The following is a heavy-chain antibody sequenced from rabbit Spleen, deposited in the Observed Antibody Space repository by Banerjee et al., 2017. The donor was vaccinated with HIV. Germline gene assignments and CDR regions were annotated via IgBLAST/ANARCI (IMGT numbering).Heavy chain of an antibody. J-gene: IGHJ4*01. CDR1: GFSFSSNW. V-gene: IGHV1S45*01. Sequence: LEESGGGLVKPGGTLTLTCTVSGFSFSSNWICWVRQAPGKGLEWIACIDTSDGDTDYANWPKGRFTISKASSTTVTLKMTSLTAADTATYFCARDKELAIWGYEFDLWGPGTLVTVS. CDR3: ARDKELAIWGYEFDL. CDR2: IDTSDGDT. D-gene: IGHD3-1*01.